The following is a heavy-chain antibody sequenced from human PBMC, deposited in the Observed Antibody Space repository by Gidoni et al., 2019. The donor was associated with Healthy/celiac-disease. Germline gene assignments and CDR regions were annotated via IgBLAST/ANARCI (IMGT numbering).Heavy chain of an antibody. CDR2: IIPSFGTA. CDR3: ARDLTDIVVVPAADDYYYYGMDV. Sequence: QVQLVQSGAEVKKPGSSVKVSCKASGGTFSSYAISWVRQAPGQGLEWMGGIIPSFGTANYAQKFQGRVTITADESTSTAYMELSSLRSEDTAVYYCARDLTDIVVVPAADDYYYYGMDVWGQGTTVTVSS. J-gene: IGHJ6*02. CDR1: GGTFSSYA. V-gene: IGHV1-69*01. D-gene: IGHD2-2*01.